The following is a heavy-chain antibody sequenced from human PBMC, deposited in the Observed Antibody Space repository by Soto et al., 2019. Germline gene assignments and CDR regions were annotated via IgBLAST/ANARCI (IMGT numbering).Heavy chain of an antibody. D-gene: IGHD5-12*01. CDR2: IYYSGNT. Sequence: QVQLQESGPGLVKPSQTLSLTCTVSGGSISSGGYYWSWIRQHPGKGLEWIGYIYYSGNTYYNPSLKSRVTISVDTSNNQFSLKLSSVTAADTAVYYGARDGRWLQLGGAMDVWGQGNTVTVSS. J-gene: IGHJ6*02. CDR3: ARDGRWLQLGGAMDV. CDR1: GGSISSGGYY. V-gene: IGHV4-31*03.